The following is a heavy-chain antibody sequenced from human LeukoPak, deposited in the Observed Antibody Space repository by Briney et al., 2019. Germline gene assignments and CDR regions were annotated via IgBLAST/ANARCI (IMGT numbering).Heavy chain of an antibody. V-gene: IGHV3-15*01. J-gene: IGHJ4*02. Sequence: PGGSLRLSCVLSGLTFSDAWMSWVRQAPGKGLEWVGRIRNDRITDYAAPVQGRFSISRDNSKNTFYLQMNSLRTEDTGMYFCTWMATFFTVDYWGQRTLVTVSS. D-gene: IGHD5-24*01. CDR2: IRNDRIT. CDR1: GLTFSDAW. CDR3: TWMATFFTVDY.